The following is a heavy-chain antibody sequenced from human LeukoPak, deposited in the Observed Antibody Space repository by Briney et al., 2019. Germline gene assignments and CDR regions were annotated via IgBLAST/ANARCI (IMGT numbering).Heavy chain of an antibody. CDR2: MNPNSGNT. Sequence: ASVKVSCKASGYTFISYDINWVRQVTGQGLEWMGWMNPNSGNTGYAQKFQGRVTMTRNTSISTAYMELSSLRSEDTAVYYCARDNGGTAMAYYYYYHMDVWGKGTTVTVSS. D-gene: IGHD5-18*01. V-gene: IGHV1-8*02. J-gene: IGHJ6*03. CDR3: ARDNGGTAMAYYYYYHMDV. CDR1: GYTFISYD.